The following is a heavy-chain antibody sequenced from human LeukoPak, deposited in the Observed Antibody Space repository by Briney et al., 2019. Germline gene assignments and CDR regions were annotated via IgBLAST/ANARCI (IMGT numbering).Heavy chain of an antibody. D-gene: IGHD4-23*01. CDR3: ARDLMVVTRGLSAEYFQH. Sequence: ASVKVSCKASGGTFTGYYMHWVRQAPGQGLEWMGRINPNSGGTNYAQKFQGRVTMTRDTSISTAYMELSRLRSDDTAVYYCARDLMVVTRGLSAEYFQHWGQGTLVTVSS. CDR2: INPNSGGT. V-gene: IGHV1-2*06. J-gene: IGHJ1*01. CDR1: GGTFTGYY.